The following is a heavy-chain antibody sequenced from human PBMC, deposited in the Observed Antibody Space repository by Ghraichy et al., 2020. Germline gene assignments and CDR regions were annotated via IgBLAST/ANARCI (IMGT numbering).Heavy chain of an antibody. D-gene: IGHD4-17*01. J-gene: IGHJ4*02. CDR3: ARGSDYGEDYFDY. CDR1: GDSISYYY. V-gene: IGHV4-59*01. CDR2: IYYSGST. Sequence: GSLRLSCTVSGDSISYYYWSWIRQPPGKGLEWVGYIYYSGSTSYNPSLKSRVTISVDTSKTQFSLKLTSVTAADTAVYYCARGSDYGEDYFDYWGQGTLVTVSS.